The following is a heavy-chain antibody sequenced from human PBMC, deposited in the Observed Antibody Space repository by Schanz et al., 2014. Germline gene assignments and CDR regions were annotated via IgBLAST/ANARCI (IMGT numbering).Heavy chain of an antibody. J-gene: IGHJ4*02. CDR3: ARDASSSDYHLAH. CDR2: INWSDGGST. V-gene: IGHV3-20*04. Sequence: EVQLVESGGGVVRPRGSLRLSCAASGFTFENYALTWVRQVPGKGLEWVSRINWSDGGSTGYADSVRGRFTISRDNAKNSLYLEMNSLRVEDTAFYYCARDASSSDYHLAHWGQGTLVTVSS. CDR1: GFTFENYA. D-gene: IGHD3-22*01.